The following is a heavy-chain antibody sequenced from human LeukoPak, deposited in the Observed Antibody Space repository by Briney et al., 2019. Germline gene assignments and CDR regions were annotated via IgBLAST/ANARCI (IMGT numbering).Heavy chain of an antibody. CDR2: INPSGGYT. V-gene: IGHV1-46*01. CDR3: ARELYQVYDYSRPRGNRYYFDY. Sequence: GASVKVSCKASGYGFTSHYIHWVRQAPGQGLEWMGIINPSGGYTTYAQKFQGRVTMTRDTSTSTVYMELSSLRSEDTAVYFCARELYQVYDYSRPRGNRYYFDYWGQGTLVTVSS. CDR1: GYGFTSHY. J-gene: IGHJ4*02. D-gene: IGHD4-11*01.